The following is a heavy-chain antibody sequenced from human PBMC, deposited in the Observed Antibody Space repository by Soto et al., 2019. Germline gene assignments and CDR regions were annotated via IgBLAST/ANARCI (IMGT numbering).Heavy chain of an antibody. CDR3: AKDWCSGGTCYFFDY. V-gene: IGHV3-30*18. D-gene: IGHD2-15*01. J-gene: IGHJ4*02. Sequence: TGGSLRLYCAASGFTFSSYGMHWVRQAPGKGLEWVAVISYDGSNKYYADSVKGRFTISRDKSKNTLYLQMNSLRAEDTAVYYCAKDWCSGGTCYFFDYWGQGTLVTVSS. CDR2: ISYDGSNK. CDR1: GFTFSSYG.